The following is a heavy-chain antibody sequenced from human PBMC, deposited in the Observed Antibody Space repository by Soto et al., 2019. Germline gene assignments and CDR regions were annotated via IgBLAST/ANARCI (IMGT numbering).Heavy chain of an antibody. CDR1: GYTFTSYD. CDR2: MNPNSGNT. Sequence: GASVKVSCKASGYTFTSYDINWVRQATGQGLEWMGWMNPNSGNTGYAQKFQGRVTMTRNTSISTTYMELSSLRSEDTAVYYCARGRYCSSTSCRYYYYYGMDVWGQGTTVTVSS. D-gene: IGHD2-2*01. V-gene: IGHV1-8*01. CDR3: ARGRYCSSTSCRYYYYYGMDV. J-gene: IGHJ6*02.